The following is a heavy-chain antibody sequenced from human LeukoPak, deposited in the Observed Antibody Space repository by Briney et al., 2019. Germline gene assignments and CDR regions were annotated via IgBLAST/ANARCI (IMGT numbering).Heavy chain of an antibody. CDR3: ARDGSGKAHFDY. J-gene: IGHJ4*02. Sequence: EGSLRLSCAASGFTFSDYYMSWIRQAPGKGLEWVSYISSSSSYTNYADSVKGRFTISRDNANNSLYLQMNSLRAEDTAVYYCARDGSGKAHFDYWGQGTLSPSPQ. V-gene: IGHV3-11*06. D-gene: IGHD3-10*01. CDR2: ISSSSSYT. CDR1: GFTFSDYY.